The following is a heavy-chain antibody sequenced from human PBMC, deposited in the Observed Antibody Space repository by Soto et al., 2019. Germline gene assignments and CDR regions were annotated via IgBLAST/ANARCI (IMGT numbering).Heavy chain of an antibody. J-gene: IGHJ4*02. V-gene: IGHV3-53*02. CDR1: GFTRTYNY. D-gene: IGHD3-16*01. CDR2: IYSGGST. Sequence: EVQLVETGGGLIQPGGSLRLSCAASGFTRTYNYMNWVRQAPGKGLEWVSLIYSGGSTYYADSVNGRFTISRDNSKNTLYLQMNSLRVEDTAVYYCARDAGMAINNYVPQFDYWGQGTLVTVSS. CDR3: ARDAGMAINNYVPQFDY.